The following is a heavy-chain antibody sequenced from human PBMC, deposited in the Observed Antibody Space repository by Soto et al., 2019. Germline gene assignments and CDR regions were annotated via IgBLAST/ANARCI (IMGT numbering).Heavy chain of an antibody. CDR2: IIPILGIA. V-gene: IGHV1-69*02. J-gene: IGHJ5*02. CDR3: ARVGYCSSTSCPPDWFDP. Sequence: QVQLVQSGAEVKKPGSSVKVSCKASGGTFSSYTISWVRQAPGQGHEWMGRIIPILGIANYARKFQGRVTITADKSTSTAYMELSSLRSEDTAVYYCARVGYCSSTSCPPDWFDPWGQGTLVTVSS. CDR1: GGTFSSYT. D-gene: IGHD2-2*01.